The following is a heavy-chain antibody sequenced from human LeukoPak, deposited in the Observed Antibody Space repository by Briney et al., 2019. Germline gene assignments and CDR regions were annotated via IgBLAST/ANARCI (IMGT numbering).Heavy chain of an antibody. CDR3: ARRRVREVINYYYGMDV. CDR2: IYYSGST. CDR1: GGSISSYY. V-gene: IGHV4-59*08. J-gene: IGHJ6*02. Sequence: SETLSLTCTVSGGSISSYYWSWIRQPPGKGLEWIGYIYYSGSTNYNPSLKSRVTISVDTSKNQFSLKLSSVTAADTAVYYCARRRVREVINYYYGMDVWGQGTTVTVSS. D-gene: IGHD3-10*01.